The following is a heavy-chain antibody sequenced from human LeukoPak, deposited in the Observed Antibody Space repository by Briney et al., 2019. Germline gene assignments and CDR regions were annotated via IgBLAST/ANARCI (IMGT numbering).Heavy chain of an antibody. D-gene: IGHD2-2*02. V-gene: IGHV1-58*01. CDR1: GFTFATST. CDR2: IVVGSGNT. Sequence: ASVKVSCKTSGFTFATSTVQWVRQARGQRLEWIGWIVVGSGNTNYAQKFQRRVTITSDMSTRTSYLELSSLRSKDTAVYYCARDWGFCSSTSCYTPHYFDYWGQGALVTVSS. J-gene: IGHJ4*02. CDR3: ARDWGFCSSTSCYTPHYFDY.